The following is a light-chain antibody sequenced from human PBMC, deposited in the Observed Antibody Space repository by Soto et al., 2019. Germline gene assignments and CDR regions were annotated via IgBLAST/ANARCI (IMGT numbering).Light chain of an antibody. CDR3: QQYGSSPPTYT. CDR2: AAS. CDR1: QSIDNY. J-gene: IGKJ2*01. V-gene: IGKV1-39*01. Sequence: DIQMTQSPSSLSASVGDRVTITCRASQSIDNYLSWYQQIPGKAPKLLIYAASNLQRGVPSRFSGSGSGTDFTLTISRLEPEDFAVYYCQQYGSSPPTYTFGQGTKVDIK.